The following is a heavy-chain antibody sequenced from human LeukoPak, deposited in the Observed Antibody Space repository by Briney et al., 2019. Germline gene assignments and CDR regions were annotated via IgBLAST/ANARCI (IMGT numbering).Heavy chain of an antibody. V-gene: IGHV3-30-3*01. D-gene: IGHD5-18*01. Sequence: PGRSLRLSCAASGFTFSSYAMHWVRQAPGKGLEWVAVISYDGSNKYYADSVKGRFTISRDNSKNTLYLQMNGLRAEDTAVYYCARESIGYSYGYFDYWGQGTLVTVSS. CDR1: GFTFSSYA. CDR3: ARESIGYSYGYFDY. J-gene: IGHJ4*02. CDR2: ISYDGSNK.